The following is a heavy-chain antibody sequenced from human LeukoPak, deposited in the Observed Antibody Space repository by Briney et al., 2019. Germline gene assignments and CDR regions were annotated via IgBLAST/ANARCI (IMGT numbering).Heavy chain of an antibody. CDR3: ARGPFFDY. J-gene: IGHJ4*02. CDR1: GASISSGGYS. CDR2: IYYTGST. Sequence: SETLSLTCTVSGASISSGGYSWSWVRQHPGKGLEWIGCIYYTGSTYYNPSLKSRVTISVDMSKSQFSLKLTSVTAADSAIYYCARGPFFDYWGQGTLVTVSS. V-gene: IGHV4-61*08.